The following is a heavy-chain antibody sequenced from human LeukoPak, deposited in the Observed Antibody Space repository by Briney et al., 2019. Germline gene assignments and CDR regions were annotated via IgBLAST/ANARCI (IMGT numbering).Heavy chain of an antibody. Sequence: PGGSLRLSCAASGFTFSSYSMNWVRQAPGKGLEWVSAISGSGGSTYYADSVKGRFTISRDNSKNTLYLQMNSLRAEDTAVYYCAKDSVYSGSHPRPYYYYYMDVWGKGTTVTVSS. CDR2: ISGSGGST. CDR3: AKDSVYSGSHPRPYYYYYMDV. CDR1: GFTFSSYS. V-gene: IGHV3-23*01. D-gene: IGHD1-26*01. J-gene: IGHJ6*03.